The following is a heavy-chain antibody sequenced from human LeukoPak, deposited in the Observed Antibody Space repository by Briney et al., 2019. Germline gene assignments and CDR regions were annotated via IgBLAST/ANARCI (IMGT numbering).Heavy chain of an antibody. V-gene: IGHV4-30-2*01. CDR1: GGSISSGGYS. D-gene: IGHD6-19*01. CDR3: ARETQWQPLGY. CDR2: IYHSGST. J-gene: IGHJ4*02. Sequence: SETLSLTCAVSGGSISSGGYSWSWIRQPPGKGLEWIGYIYHSGSTYYNPSLKSRVTISVDRSKNQFSLKLSSVTAADTAVYYCARETQWQPLGYWGQGTLVTVSS.